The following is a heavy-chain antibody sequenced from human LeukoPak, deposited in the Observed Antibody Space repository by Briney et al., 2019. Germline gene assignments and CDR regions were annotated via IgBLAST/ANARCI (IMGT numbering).Heavy chain of an antibody. D-gene: IGHD6-13*01. CDR3: ASYSGTLRAAAGKYYYYYYMDV. J-gene: IGHJ6*03. Sequence: SETLSLTCTVSGGAISSGGYYWSWIRQPPGKGLEWIGYIYHSGSTYYNPSLKSRVTISVDRSKNQFSLKLSSVTAADTAVYYCASYSGTLRAAAGKYYYYYYMDVWGKGTTVTVSS. V-gene: IGHV4-30-2*01. CDR1: GGAISSGGYY. CDR2: IYHSGST.